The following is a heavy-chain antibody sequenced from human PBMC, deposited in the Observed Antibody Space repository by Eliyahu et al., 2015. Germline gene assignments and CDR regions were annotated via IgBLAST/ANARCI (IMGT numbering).Heavy chain of an antibody. Sequence: EVQLVESGGGLVKRWGVPETLXVQPLDSPSSYSMNRGRQAPGKGLEWVSSISSSSSYIYYADSVKGRFTISRDNAKNSLYLQMNSLRAEDTAVYYCASNRGYSYGSFDYWGQGTLVTVSS. V-gene: IGHV3-21*01. CDR1: DSPSSYS. J-gene: IGHJ4*02. CDR2: ISSSSSYI. D-gene: IGHD5-18*01. CDR3: ASNRGYSYGSFDY.